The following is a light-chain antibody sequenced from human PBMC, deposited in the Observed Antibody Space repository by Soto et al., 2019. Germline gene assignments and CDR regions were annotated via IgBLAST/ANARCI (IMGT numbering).Light chain of an antibody. J-gene: IGLJ3*02. CDR2: EVN. V-gene: IGLV2-8*01. Sequence: QSALTQPPSASXSPGQSVTIXCTGTSSDIGGYNFVSWYQQHPGKAPKLIIYEVNKRPSGVPDRFSGSKSGNTASLTVSGLQADDEGDYYCSSYAGTNNLGVFGGGTKLTVL. CDR1: SSDIGGYNF. CDR3: SSYAGTNNLGV.